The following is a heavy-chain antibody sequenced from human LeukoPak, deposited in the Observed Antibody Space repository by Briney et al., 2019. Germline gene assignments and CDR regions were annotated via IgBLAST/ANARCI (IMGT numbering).Heavy chain of an antibody. Sequence: ASVKVSCKASGGTFSSYAISWVRQAPGQGLEWMGIINPSGGSTSYAQKFQGRVTMTRDTSTSTVYMELSSLRSEDTAVYYCARDLRYYDSSGYPAQGLDYWGQGTLVTVSS. J-gene: IGHJ4*02. D-gene: IGHD3-22*01. V-gene: IGHV1-46*01. CDR1: GGTFSSYA. CDR3: ARDLRYYDSSGYPAQGLDY. CDR2: INPSGGST.